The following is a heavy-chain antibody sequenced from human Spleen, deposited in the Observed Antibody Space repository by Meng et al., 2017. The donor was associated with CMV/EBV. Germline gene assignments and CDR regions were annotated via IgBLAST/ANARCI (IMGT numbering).Heavy chain of an antibody. CDR2: ISSSGSTI. J-gene: IGHJ4*02. Sequence: GESLKISCAASRFKSDDNDMTWVRQVPGKGLEWVSYISSSGSTIYYADSVKGRFTISRDNAKNSLYLQMNSLRAEDTAVYYCARDRGGSYSDYWGQGTLVTVSS. V-gene: IGHV3-48*03. D-gene: IGHD1-26*01. CDR3: ARDRGGSYSDY. CDR1: RFKSDDND.